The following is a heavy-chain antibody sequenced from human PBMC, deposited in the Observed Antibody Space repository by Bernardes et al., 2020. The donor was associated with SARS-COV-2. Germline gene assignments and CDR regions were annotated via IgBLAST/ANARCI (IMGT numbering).Heavy chain of an antibody. CDR2: IYYSGST. CDR1: GGYISSYY. D-gene: IGHD1-7*01. Sequence: SEPLSLTCTVSGGYISSYYWSWIRQPPGKGLEWIGYIYYSGSTNYNPSLKSRVTIPVHTSKNQFSLKLISVTAADTAVYDCARWREASRKTGTTAYFDYWGQGTLVTVSS. CDR3: ARWREASRKTGTTAYFDY. J-gene: IGHJ4*02. V-gene: IGHV4-59*01.